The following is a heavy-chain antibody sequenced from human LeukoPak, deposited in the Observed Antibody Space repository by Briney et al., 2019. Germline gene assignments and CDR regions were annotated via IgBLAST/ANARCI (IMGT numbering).Heavy chain of an antibody. Sequence: GGSLRLSCAASGFTVISYWIGWVRQAPGKGLEWVANIKQDGSEKYYVDSVKGRFTISRDNAKNSLYLQMNSLRAEDTAVYYCARIRRGWSQNWDYWGQGTLVTVSS. D-gene: IGHD6-19*01. CDR3: ARIRRGWSQNWDY. V-gene: IGHV3-7*01. CDR2: IKQDGSEK. CDR1: GFTVISYW. J-gene: IGHJ4*02.